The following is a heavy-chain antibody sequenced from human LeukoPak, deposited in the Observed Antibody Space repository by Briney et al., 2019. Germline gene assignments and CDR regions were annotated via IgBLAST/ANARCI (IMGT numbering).Heavy chain of an antibody. J-gene: IGHJ4*02. Sequence: SETLSLTCTVSGGSISSSSYYWGWIRQPPGKGLEWIGSIYYSGSTYYNPSLKGRVTISVDTSKNQFSLKLSSVTAADTAVYYCARSRQLAGFDYWGQGTLVTVSS. CDR2: IYYSGST. D-gene: IGHD6-13*01. CDR1: GGSISSSSYY. V-gene: IGHV4-39*01. CDR3: ARSRQLAGFDY.